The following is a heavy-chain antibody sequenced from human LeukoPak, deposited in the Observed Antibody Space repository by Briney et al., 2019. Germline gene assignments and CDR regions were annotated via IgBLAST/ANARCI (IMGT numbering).Heavy chain of an antibody. CDR1: GYTFTSYD. V-gene: IGHV1-8*01. J-gene: IGHJ4*02. Sequence: RASVKVSCKASGYTFTSYDINWVRQATGQGLEWMGWMNPNSGNTGYAQKFQGRVTMTRNTSISTAYMGLSSLRSEDTAVYYCARWAGYYYGSGSYSFDYWGQGTLVTVSS. D-gene: IGHD3-10*01. CDR3: ARWAGYYYGSGSYSFDY. CDR2: MNPNSGNT.